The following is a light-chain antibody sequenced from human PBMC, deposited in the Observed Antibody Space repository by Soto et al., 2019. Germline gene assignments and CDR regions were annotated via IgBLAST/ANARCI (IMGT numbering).Light chain of an antibody. J-gene: IGKJ4*01. CDR1: QTISTY. CDR3: QQTYSDIS. Sequence: DIQLTQYPSSLSASVVDTVTITVRASQTISTYLLWYHQKPGRAPNLLIYNASTLHSGVPSKFSGSGSGTDFTLTISGLQPEDFATYHCQQTYSDISFGGGTKVDIK. V-gene: IGKV1-39*01. CDR2: NAS.